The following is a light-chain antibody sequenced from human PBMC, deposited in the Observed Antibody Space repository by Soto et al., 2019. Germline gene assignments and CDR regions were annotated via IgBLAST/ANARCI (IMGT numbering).Light chain of an antibody. CDR1: QTITNW. CDR2: DAS. Sequence: GGRVTITLGSSQTITNWLAWYQQKPGKAPTLLIYDASSLESWVPSRFSGSGSGTEFTLTISSLQSEDFAVYYCQKFHHWLPITFGQGTRLEIK. V-gene: IGKV1-5*01. CDR3: QKFHHWLPIT. J-gene: IGKJ5*01.